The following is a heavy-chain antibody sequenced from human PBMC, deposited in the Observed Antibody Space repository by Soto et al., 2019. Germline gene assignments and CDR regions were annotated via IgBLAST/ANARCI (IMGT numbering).Heavy chain of an antibody. CDR2: IIPIFGTA. CDR3: ASSYGDYSFGAFDI. J-gene: IGHJ3*02. Sequence: QVQLVQSGAEVKKPGSSVKVSCKASGGTFSSYAISWVRQAPGQGLEWMGGIIPIFGTANYAQKFQGRVTITADESTSTAYMELSSLRSEDTAVYSCASSYGDYSFGAFDIWGQGTMVTVSS. V-gene: IGHV1-69*01. D-gene: IGHD4-17*01. CDR1: GGTFSSYA.